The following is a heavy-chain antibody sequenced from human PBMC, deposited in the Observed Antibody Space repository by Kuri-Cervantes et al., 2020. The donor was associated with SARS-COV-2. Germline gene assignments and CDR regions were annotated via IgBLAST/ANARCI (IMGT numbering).Heavy chain of an antibody. D-gene: IGHD2-2*01. CDR3: AKFYRDIVVVPAARGFYFDY. Sequence: GGSLRLSCAASGFTFSDYYMGWIRQAPGKGLEWVSAISGSGGSTYYADSVKGRFTISRDNSKNTLYLQMNSLRAEDTAVYYCAKFYRDIVVVPAARGFYFDYWGQGTLVTVSS. V-gene: IGHV3-23*01. J-gene: IGHJ4*02. CDR1: GFTFSDYY. CDR2: ISGSGGST.